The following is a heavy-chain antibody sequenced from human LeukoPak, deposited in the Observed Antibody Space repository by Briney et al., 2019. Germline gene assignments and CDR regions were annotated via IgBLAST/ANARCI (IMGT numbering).Heavy chain of an antibody. CDR2: IKQDGSEK. CDR1: KFSFSSYW. Sequence: GGSLRLSCAASKFSFSSYWMHWVRQAPGKGLEWVANIKQDGSEKYYVDSVKGRFTISRDNAKNSLYLQMNSLRAEDTAVYYCARASDTAMVDGYFQHWGQGTLVTVSS. V-gene: IGHV3-7*01. D-gene: IGHD5-18*01. CDR3: ARASDTAMVDGYFQH. J-gene: IGHJ1*01.